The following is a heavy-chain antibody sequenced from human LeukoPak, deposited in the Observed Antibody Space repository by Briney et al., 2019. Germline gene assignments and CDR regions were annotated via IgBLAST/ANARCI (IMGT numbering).Heavy chain of an antibody. CDR2: IGGDSSYI. CDR3: ARVNHMDV. Sequence: GGSLRLSCAASGFTFSTYNMNWVRQAPGMGLEWVSSIGGDSSYIYYADSVKGRFTVSRDNAKNSLYLQMNSLRAEDTAVYYCARVNHMDVWGQGTTVTVSS. D-gene: IGHD1-14*01. J-gene: IGHJ6*02. CDR1: GFTFSTYN. V-gene: IGHV3-21*01.